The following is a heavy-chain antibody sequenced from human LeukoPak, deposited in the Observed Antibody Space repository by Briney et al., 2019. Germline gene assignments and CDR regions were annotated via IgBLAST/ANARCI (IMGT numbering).Heavy chain of an antibody. Sequence: ASVKVSCKASGYTFTSYGISWVRQAPGQGLEWMGWISTNNGDANYAQKFQGRVTMTEDTSTDTAYMELSSLRSEDTAVYYCATADVGVPGGYHSVAGTDYWGQGTLVTVSS. V-gene: IGHV1-18*01. CDR2: ISTNNGDA. D-gene: IGHD6-19*01. CDR1: GYTFTSYG. CDR3: ATADVGVPGGYHSVAGTDY. J-gene: IGHJ4*02.